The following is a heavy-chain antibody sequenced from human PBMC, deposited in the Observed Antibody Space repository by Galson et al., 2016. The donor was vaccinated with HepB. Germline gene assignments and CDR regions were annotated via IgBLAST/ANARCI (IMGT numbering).Heavy chain of an antibody. J-gene: IGHJ6*02. CDR1: GNNFADSW. V-gene: IGHV5-51*01. CDR2: IYAGDSDT. CDR3: ARGYSYGFKDGMDV. Sequence: QSGAEVKKPGESLKISCKDSGNNFADSWIAWLRQMPGKGLDWMGIIYAGDSDTRYSPSFKGQVTISADTSISTAYLQWSSLKASDTAMYYCARGYSYGFKDGMDVWGQGTTVIVSS. D-gene: IGHD5-18*01.